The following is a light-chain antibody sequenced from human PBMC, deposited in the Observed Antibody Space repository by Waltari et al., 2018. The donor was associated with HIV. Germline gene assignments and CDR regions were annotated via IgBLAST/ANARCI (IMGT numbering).Light chain of an antibody. CDR3: STWDNSLGTYI. Sequence: QSVLTQPPSASATPGHRVAIPCSGTWQDPGSNVVYGYQLLPGTTPKPLISRDVQRPSGVPDRFSGSKSDSSASLAVTDLRSEDEGEYFCSTWDNSLGTYIFGGGTKLTVL. CDR2: RDV. J-gene: IGLJ2*01. V-gene: IGLV1-47*01. CDR1: WQDPGSNV.